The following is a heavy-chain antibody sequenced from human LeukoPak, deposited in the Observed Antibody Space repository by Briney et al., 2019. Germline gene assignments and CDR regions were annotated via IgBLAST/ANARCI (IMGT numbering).Heavy chain of an antibody. CDR3: ARDYGSGSYRFDY. CDR1: GYTFTSYG. D-gene: IGHD3-10*01. Sequence: GASVKVSCKASGYTFTSYGIIWVRQAPGQGLEWMGWISAYSGNTNYAPNLQGRVTMTTDTSTSTAYMEVRSLRSDDTAVYYCARDYGSGSYRFDYWGQGTLVTVSS. V-gene: IGHV1-18*01. CDR2: ISAYSGNT. J-gene: IGHJ4*02.